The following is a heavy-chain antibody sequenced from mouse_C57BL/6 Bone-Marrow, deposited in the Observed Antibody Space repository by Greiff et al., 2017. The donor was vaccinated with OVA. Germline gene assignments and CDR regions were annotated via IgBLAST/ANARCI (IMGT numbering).Heavy chain of an antibody. Sequence: DVKLQESGPGLVKPSQSLSLTCSVTGYSITSGYYWNWIRQFPGNKLEWMGYISYDGSNNYNPSLKNRISITRDTSKNQSFLKLNSVTTEDTATYYCARDRKEMDYWGQGTSVTVSS. CDR1: GYSITSGYY. CDR3: ARDRKEMDY. V-gene: IGHV3-6*01. J-gene: IGHJ4*01. CDR2: ISYDGSN.